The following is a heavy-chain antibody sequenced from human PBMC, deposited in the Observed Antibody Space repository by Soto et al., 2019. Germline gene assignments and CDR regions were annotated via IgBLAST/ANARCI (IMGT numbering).Heavy chain of an antibody. D-gene: IGHD3-3*01. V-gene: IGHV4-34*01. CDR3: ARGRYTIFGVVIRNNWFDP. CDR2: INHSGST. Sequence: PSETLSLTCTVSGGSISSYYWSWIRQPPGKGLEWIGEINHSGSTNYNPSLKSRVTISVDTSKNQFSLKLSSVTAADTAVYYCARGRYTIFGVVIRNNWFDPWGQGTLVTVSS. J-gene: IGHJ5*02. CDR1: GGSISSYY.